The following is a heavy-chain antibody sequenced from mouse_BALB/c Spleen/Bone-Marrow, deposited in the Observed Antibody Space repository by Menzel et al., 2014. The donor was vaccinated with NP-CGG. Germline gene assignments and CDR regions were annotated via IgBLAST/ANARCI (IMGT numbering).Heavy chain of an antibody. CDR1: GFNIKDAY. J-gene: IGHJ3*01. V-gene: IGHV14-3*02. CDR2: IAPANGNT. D-gene: IGHD1-3*01. CDR3: ARSPGEVNY. Sequence: VQLQQSGAELVKPGASVKLSCTASGFNIKDAYMHWVKQRPAQGLEWIGRIAPANGNTEYDPKFLDKATITADTSSNTAYLQLSSLTSEATAVYYCARSPGEVNYWGQGTLVTVSA.